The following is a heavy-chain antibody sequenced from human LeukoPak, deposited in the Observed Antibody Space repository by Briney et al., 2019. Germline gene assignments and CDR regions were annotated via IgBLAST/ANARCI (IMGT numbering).Heavy chain of an antibody. J-gene: IGHJ5*02. CDR3: ARSTFGAAPNWFDP. CDR2: IYTSGST. V-gene: IGHV4-4*07. Sequence: ETSETLSLTCTVSGGSISSYYWSWIRQPAGKGLEWIGRIYTSGSTNYNPSLKSRVTMSVDTSKNQFSLKLSSVTAADTAVYYCARSTFGAAPNWFDPWGQGTLVTVSS. CDR1: GGSISSYY. D-gene: IGHD3-16*01.